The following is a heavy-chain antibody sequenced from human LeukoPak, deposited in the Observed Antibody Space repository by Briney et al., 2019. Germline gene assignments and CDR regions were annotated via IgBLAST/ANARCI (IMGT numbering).Heavy chain of an antibody. CDR1: GFSFSSYA. J-gene: IGHJ5*02. Sequence: PGRSLRLSCAASGFSFSSYAMSWVRQAPGKGLERVSGISGSGGRTYYADSVKGRFTISRDKSKNTLYLQMNSLRAEDTAVYYCAKAAGYDILTGLNWFDPWGQGTLVTVSS. D-gene: IGHD3-9*01. V-gene: IGHV3-23*01. CDR3: AKAAGYDILTGLNWFDP. CDR2: ISGSGGRT.